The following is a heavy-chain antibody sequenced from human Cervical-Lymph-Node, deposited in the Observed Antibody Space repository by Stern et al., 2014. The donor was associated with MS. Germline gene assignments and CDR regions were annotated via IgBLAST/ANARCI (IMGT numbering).Heavy chain of an antibody. J-gene: IGHJ6*02. V-gene: IGHV3-21*01. CDR2: ISSSSSYI. CDR1: GFTFSSYS. Sequence: EVQLVESGGGPVKPGGSLRLPCAASGFTFSSYSMNWVRQAPGKGLEWVPSISSSSSYIYYADSVKGRFTISRDNAKNSLYLQMNSLRAEDTAVYYCARVEYFWSGDYYYGMDVWGQGTTVTVSS. D-gene: IGHD3-3*01. CDR3: ARVEYFWSGDYYYGMDV.